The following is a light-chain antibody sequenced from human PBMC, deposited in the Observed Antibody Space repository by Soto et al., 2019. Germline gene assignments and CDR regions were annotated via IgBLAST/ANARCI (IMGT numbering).Light chain of an antibody. CDR1: QSISTW. J-gene: IGKJ2*01. CDR2: AAS. CDR3: QQYNDSFRYT. Sequence: DIPMTQSPSTLSASVGDRVTITCRASQSISTWLAWYQQKPGTAPKLLIYAASTLETGVPSRFSGSRSGTEFTLTVSSLQPDDFATYYCQQYNDSFRYTFGQGTRLELK. V-gene: IGKV1-5*03.